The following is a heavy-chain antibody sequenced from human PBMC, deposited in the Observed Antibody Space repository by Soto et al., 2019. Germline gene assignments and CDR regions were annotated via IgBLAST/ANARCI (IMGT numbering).Heavy chain of an antibody. CDR3: ARDAGMGGSGSYYPNWFDP. J-gene: IGHJ5*02. D-gene: IGHD3-22*01. CDR2: ISAYNGNT. V-gene: IGHV1-18*01. CDR1: GYTFSRYG. Sequence: ASVKVSCKASGYTFSRYGITWVRQAPGQGLEWMGWISAYNGNTNYAQKLQGRVTMSTDTSTNTAYMDLTSLRSDDTAVYYCARDAGMGGSGSYYPNWFDPWGQGTQVTVSS.